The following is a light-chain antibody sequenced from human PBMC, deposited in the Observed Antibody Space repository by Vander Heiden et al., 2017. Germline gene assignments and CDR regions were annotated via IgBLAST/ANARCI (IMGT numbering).Light chain of an antibody. CDR3: CSDAGSYTYV. CDR2: DVS. V-gene: IGLV2-11*01. Sequence: QSALTQPRSVSGSPGQSVTISCTGTSSDVGGYNYVSCYQQPPGKAPKLMIYDVSKRPSGVPDRFSGSKSGNTASLTISGLQAEDEADYYCCSDAGSYTYVFGTGTKVTVL. CDR1: SSDVGGYNY. J-gene: IGLJ1*01.